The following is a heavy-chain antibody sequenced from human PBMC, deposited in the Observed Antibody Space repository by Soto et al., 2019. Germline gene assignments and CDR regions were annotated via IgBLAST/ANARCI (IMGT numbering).Heavy chain of an antibody. V-gene: IGHV4-59*01. D-gene: IGHD3-10*01. Sequence: SETLSLTCTVSGGSISSYYWSWIRQPPGKGLEWIGYIYYSGSTNYNPSLKSRVTISVDTSKNQFSLKLSSVTAVDTAVYYCARARRGGGLNWFDPWGQGPLVTVSS. J-gene: IGHJ5*02. CDR1: GGSISSYY. CDR3: ARARRGGGLNWFDP. CDR2: IYYSGST.